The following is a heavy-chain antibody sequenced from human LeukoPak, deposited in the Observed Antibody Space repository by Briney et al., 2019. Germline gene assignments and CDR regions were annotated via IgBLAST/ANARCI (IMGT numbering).Heavy chain of an antibody. J-gene: IGHJ3*02. CDR3: ARELTVYDAFDI. CDR1: GFTFSSYA. D-gene: IGHD4-17*01. Sequence: GGSLRLSCAASGFTFSSYAMSWVRQAPGKGLEWVSSISSSSSYIYYADSVKGRFTISRDNAKNSLYLQMNSLRAEDTAVYYCARELTVYDAFDIWGQGTMVTVSS. CDR2: ISSSSSYI. V-gene: IGHV3-21*01.